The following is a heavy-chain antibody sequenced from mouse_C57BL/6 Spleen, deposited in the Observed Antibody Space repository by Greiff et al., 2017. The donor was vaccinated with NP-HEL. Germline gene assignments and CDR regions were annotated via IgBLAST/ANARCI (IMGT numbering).Heavy chain of an antibody. CDR3: ARTDGNDDWYFDV. Sequence: VQLQQSGAELVKPGASVKISCKASGYAFSSYWMNWVKQRPGKGLEWIGQIYPGDGDTNYNGKFKGKATLTADKSSSTAYMQLSSLTSEDSAVYFCARTDGNDDWYFDVWGTGTTVTVSS. D-gene: IGHD2-2*01. V-gene: IGHV1-80*01. J-gene: IGHJ1*03. CDR1: GYAFSSYW. CDR2: IYPGDGDT.